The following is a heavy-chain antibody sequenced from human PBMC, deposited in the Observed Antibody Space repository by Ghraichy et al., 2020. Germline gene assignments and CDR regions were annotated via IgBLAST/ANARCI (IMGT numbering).Heavy chain of an antibody. J-gene: IGHJ5*02. CDR3: ARDAPFKWFDP. Sequence: SETLSLTCTVSGGSVSSGSYYWSWIRQPPGKGLEWIGYIYYSGSTNYNPSLKSRVTISVDTSKNQFSLKLSSVTAADTVVYYCARDAPFKWFDPWGQGTLVTVSS. CDR2: IYYSGST. V-gene: IGHV4-61*01. CDR1: GGSVSSGSYY.